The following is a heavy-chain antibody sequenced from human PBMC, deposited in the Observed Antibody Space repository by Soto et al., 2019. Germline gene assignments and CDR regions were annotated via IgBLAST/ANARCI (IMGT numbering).Heavy chain of an antibody. CDR3: ARQPVDATMVKSGYFDY. Sequence: EVQLVESGGGLIQPGGSLRLSCAASGITVRSNYMSWVRQAPGKGLEWVSVIYSGGSTYYADSVKGRFTISRDNSKNTLYLQMNSLRAEDTAVYYCARQPVDATMVKSGYFDYWGQGTLVTVSS. D-gene: IGHD5-18*01. J-gene: IGHJ4*02. CDR1: GITVRSNY. V-gene: IGHV3-53*01. CDR2: IYSGGST.